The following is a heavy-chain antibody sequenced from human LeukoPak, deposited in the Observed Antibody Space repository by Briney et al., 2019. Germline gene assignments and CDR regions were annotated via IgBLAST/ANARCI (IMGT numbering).Heavy chain of an antibody. CDR3: ARDLPPYYGSGSYDYYYYGMDV. V-gene: IGHV4-30-4*01. CDR2: IYYSGST. J-gene: IGHJ6*04. Sequence: SQTLSLTCTVSGGSISGGYYYWSWIRQPPGKGLEWIGYIYYSGSTYYNPSLKSRVTISVDTSKNQFSLKLSSVTAADTAVYYCARDLPPYYGSGSYDYYYYGMDVWGKGTTVTVSS. CDR1: GGSISGGYYY. D-gene: IGHD3-10*01.